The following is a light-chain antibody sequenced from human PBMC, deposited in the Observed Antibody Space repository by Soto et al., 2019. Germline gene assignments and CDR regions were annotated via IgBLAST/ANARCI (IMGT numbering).Light chain of an antibody. CDR1: SSDVGGYNY. V-gene: IGLV2-14*01. CDR3: CAYAGINTVI. J-gene: IGLJ2*01. Sequence: QSALTQPASVSGSPGQSITISCTGTSSDVGGYNYVSWYQQHPGKAPKLMIYEVSNRPSGVSNRFSGSKSGNTASLTVSGLQAEDEADYYCCAYAGINTVIFGGGTKLTVL. CDR2: EVS.